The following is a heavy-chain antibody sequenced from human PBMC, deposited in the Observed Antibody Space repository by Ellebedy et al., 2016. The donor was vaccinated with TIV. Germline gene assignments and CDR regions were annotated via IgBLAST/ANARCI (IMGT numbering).Heavy chain of an antibody. V-gene: IGHV1-3*01. CDR3: ARHLPGGGFFDY. J-gene: IGHJ4*02. Sequence: AASVKVSCKASGYTFSDYSIQWVRQAPGERLEWLGWIIAGNGDTKYAQQVQGRVSFTRDTSASTAYMELSSLRSEDTAVYFCARHLPGGGFFDYWGQGTLVTVSS. CDR2: IIAGNGDT. D-gene: IGHD3-16*01. CDR1: GYTFSDYS.